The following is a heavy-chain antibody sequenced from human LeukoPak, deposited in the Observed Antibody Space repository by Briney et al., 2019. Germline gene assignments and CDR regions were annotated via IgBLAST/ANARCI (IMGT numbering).Heavy chain of an antibody. J-gene: IGHJ3*02. CDR3: ARVGGMTAINNAAFDI. D-gene: IGHD5-24*01. Sequence: SETLSLTCSVSGGSINSDYWNWIRQPPGKGLEWIGYIYHSGSTNYNPSLKSRVTISIDKSKKQFSLKLISVTAADTAIYYCARVGGMTAINNAAFDIWGQGTMVTVSS. CDR1: GGSINSDY. CDR2: IYHSGST. V-gene: IGHV4-59*01.